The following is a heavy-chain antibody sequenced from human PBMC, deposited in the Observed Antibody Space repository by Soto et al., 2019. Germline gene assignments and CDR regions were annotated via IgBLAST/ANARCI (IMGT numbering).Heavy chain of an antibody. CDR2: INPMGGST. Sequence: ASVKVSRKASGYTFINYYIHWVRQAPGQGLEWMAIINPMGGSTNYAQEFQGRVTLTSDTSTSTVYMELSSLRFEDTALFYCARNLAAGDLWGQGTLVTVSS. CDR1: GYTFINYY. D-gene: IGHD6-13*01. V-gene: IGHV1-46*01. J-gene: IGHJ5*02. CDR3: ARNLAAGDL.